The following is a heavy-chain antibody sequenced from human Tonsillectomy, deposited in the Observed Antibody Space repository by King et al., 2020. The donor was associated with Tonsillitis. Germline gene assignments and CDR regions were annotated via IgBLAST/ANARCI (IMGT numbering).Heavy chain of an antibody. J-gene: IGHJ6*02. CDR1: GGSISSTSHL. D-gene: IGHD2-15*01. V-gene: IGHV4-39*01. CDR3: ARRWRTADFSTMDV. Sequence: LQLQESGPGLVKPSETLSLTCTVSGGSISSTSHLWGWIRQPPGKGLEWIGSIYYNGGTNYNPSLKSRVTISVDTSKTQFSLKLSSVTAADTAVYYCARRWRTADFSTMDVWGQGATVTVSS. CDR2: IYYNGGT.